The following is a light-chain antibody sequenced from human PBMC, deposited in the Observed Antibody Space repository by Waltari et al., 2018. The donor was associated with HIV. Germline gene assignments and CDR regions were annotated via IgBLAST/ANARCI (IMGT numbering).Light chain of an antibody. Sequence: QSALTQPPSASGSPGQSVTISCTGTSSDVGGYNYVSWYQQHPGKAPKLMIYEVSKRPSGGPDRFSGSKSGNTASLTVSGLQAEDEADYCCNSYAGSNNVVFGGGTKVTVL. CDR1: SSDVGGYNY. CDR3: NSYAGSNNVV. V-gene: IGLV2-8*01. CDR2: EVS. J-gene: IGLJ2*01.